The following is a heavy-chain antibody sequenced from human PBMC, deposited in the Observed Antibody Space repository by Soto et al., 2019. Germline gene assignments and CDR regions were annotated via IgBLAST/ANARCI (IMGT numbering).Heavy chain of an antibody. CDR3: ARDRLPMVVVVMGWFDP. CDR2: ISGSGNTI. Sequence: LRLSCAASGFSFRDYYMSWVRQAPGKGLEWISYISGSGNTIYYADSVKGRFIISRDNAKNSLFLQMNSLRADDTAVYYCARDRLPMVVVVMGWFDPWGQGTLVTVSS. CDR1: GFSFRDYY. D-gene: IGHD3-22*01. J-gene: IGHJ5*02. V-gene: IGHV3-11*01.